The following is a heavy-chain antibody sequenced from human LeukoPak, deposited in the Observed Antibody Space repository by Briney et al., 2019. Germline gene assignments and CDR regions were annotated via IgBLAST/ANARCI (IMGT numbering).Heavy chain of an antibody. Sequence: GASLQISCKGSGYIFTSYWIGWVRQMPGKGLEWMGIIYPGDSDTRYSPSFQGQVTISADKSISTAYLQWSSLKASDTAMYYCARLWVYDSSGYFDYWGQGTLVTVSS. CDR1: GYIFTSYW. D-gene: IGHD3-22*01. CDR3: ARLWVYDSSGYFDY. CDR2: IYPGDSDT. V-gene: IGHV5-51*01. J-gene: IGHJ4*02.